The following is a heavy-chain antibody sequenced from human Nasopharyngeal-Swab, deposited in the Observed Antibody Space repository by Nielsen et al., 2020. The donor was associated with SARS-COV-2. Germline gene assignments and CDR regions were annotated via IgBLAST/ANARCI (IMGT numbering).Heavy chain of an antibody. CDR3: TTDFYFDY. CDR1: GFIFSASA. CDR2: IGDKEHNYAT. Sequence: GESLKISCAASGFIFSASAIHWVRQASGKGLEWVGRIGDKEHNYATTYGASVQGRFTISRDDSTNTAFLQMDGLKTEDTALYYCTTDFYFDYWGQGALVTVSS. V-gene: IGHV3-73*01. J-gene: IGHJ4*02.